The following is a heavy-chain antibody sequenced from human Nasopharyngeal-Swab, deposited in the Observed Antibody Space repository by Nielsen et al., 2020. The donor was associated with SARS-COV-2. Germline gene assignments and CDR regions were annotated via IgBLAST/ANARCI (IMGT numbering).Heavy chain of an antibody. J-gene: IGHJ6*02. V-gene: IGHV3-33*01. CDR3: ARSIAARPYYYYGMDV. Sequence: GESLKISCAASGFTFSSYGMHWVRQAPGKGLEWVADIWYDGSNKYYADSVKGRFTISRDNSKNTLYLQMNSLRAEDTAVYYCARSIAARPYYYYGMDVWGQGTTVTVSS. D-gene: IGHD6-6*01. CDR2: IWYDGSNK. CDR1: GFTFSSYG.